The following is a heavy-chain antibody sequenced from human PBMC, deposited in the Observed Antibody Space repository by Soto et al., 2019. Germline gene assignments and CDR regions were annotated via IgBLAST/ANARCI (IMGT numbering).Heavy chain of an antibody. J-gene: IGHJ3*02. CDR3: ARSPSSNYYGSGRGDPFKN. CDR1: GFTFDDYA. D-gene: IGHD3-10*01. Sequence: GGSLRLSCAASGFTFDDYAMHWVRQAPGKGLEWVSGISWNSGSIGYADSVKGRFTISRDNAKNSLYLQMSTLTPEDTALYYCARSPSSNYYGSGRGDPFKNWGQGTLVTVSS. V-gene: IGHV3-9*01. CDR2: ISWNSGSI.